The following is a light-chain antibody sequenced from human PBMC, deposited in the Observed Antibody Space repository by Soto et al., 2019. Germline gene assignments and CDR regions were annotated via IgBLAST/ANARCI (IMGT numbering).Light chain of an antibody. Sequence: QSALTQPASVSGSPGQSITISCTGTSSDIGSNNYVSWFQQRPGKAPTLIIYEVSNRPSGVSNHFSGSKSGNTASLTISGLLPEDEAEYYCGSYTTTPRLFGGGTKLTVL. CDR3: GSYTTTPRL. CDR2: EVS. J-gene: IGLJ3*02. CDR1: SSDIGSNNY. V-gene: IGLV2-14*01.